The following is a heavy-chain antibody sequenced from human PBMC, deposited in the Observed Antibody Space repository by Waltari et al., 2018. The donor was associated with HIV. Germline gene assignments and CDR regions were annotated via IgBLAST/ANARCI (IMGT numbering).Heavy chain of an antibody. V-gene: IGHV3-9*01. CDR3: AKDRLSYGDYEVGYYYYYYGMDV. J-gene: IGHJ6*02. CDR2: ISWNSGSI. Sequence: CAASGFTFDDYAMHWVRQAPGKGLEWVSGISWNSGSIGYADSVKGRFTISRDNAKNSLYLQMNSLRAEDTALYYCAKDRLSYGDYEVGYYYYYYGMDVWGQGTTVTVSS. CDR1: GFTFDDYA. D-gene: IGHD4-17*01.